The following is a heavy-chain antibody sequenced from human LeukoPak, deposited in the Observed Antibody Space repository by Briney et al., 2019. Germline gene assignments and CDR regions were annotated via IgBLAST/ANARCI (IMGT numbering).Heavy chain of an antibody. CDR3: ARRLCSSLTCNIGPSGNWLDP. D-gene: IGHD2-2*02. Sequence: KPSETLSLTCTVSGGSMSNYWWNWIRQPPGKGLEWIGYIYYDGSTYYNPALNSRVTISIGTSKNQFSLKLNSVTAADTAVYYCARRLCSSLTCNIGPSGNWLDPWGQGTLVTVSS. V-gene: IGHV4-59*08. CDR2: IYYDGST. J-gene: IGHJ5*02. CDR1: GGSMSNYW.